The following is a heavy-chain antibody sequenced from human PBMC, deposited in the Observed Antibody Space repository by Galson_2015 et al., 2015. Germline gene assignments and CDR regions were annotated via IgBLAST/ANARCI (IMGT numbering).Heavy chain of an antibody. Sequence: ETLSLTCTVSGGSVSSYFWTWIRQPPGKGLEWIGYIYYSGSTYYNPSLKSRVTISVDTSKNQFSLKLSSVTAADTAVYYCARDTYGSGSYYGPNWFDPWGQGTLVTVSS. D-gene: IGHD3-10*01. CDR2: IYYSGST. CDR1: GGSVSSYF. CDR3: ARDTYGSGSYYGPNWFDP. V-gene: IGHV4-59*02. J-gene: IGHJ5*02.